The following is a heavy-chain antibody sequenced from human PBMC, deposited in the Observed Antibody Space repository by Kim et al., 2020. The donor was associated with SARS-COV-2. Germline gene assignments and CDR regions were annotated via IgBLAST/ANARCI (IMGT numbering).Heavy chain of an antibody. CDR1: GFNFINYG. Sequence: GGSLRLSCAASGFNFINYGMNWVRQAPGKGLEWVASICDAGSNIYYADSLKGRFTISRDSSKNSLYLQMDSLRPEDTAVYFCAKDKSFFIITFEDDSGGMDVWGQGTTVTVSS. CDR2: ICDAGSNI. V-gene: IGHV3-30*02. J-gene: IGHJ6*02. CDR3: AKDKSFFIITFEDDSGGMDV. D-gene: IGHD3-16*01.